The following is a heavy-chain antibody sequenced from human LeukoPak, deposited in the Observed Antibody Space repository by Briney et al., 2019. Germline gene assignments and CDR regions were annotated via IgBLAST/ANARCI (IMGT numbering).Heavy chain of an antibody. J-gene: IGHJ6*03. CDR2: IYYSGST. V-gene: IGHV4-59*01. Sequence: SETLSLTCTVSGVSISSYYWSWIRQPPGKGVDWIGYIYYSGSTNYNPSLKSRVTISVDMSKNQFSLKLSSVTAADTAVYYCAREITGSSSPKGPDYYYYYYMDVWGKGTTVTVSS. D-gene: IGHD6-6*01. CDR3: AREITGSSSPKGPDYYYYYYMDV. CDR1: GVSISSYY.